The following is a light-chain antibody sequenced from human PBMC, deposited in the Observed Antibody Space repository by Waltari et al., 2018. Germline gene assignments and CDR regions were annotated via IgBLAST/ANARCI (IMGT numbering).Light chain of an antibody. CDR1: QNINRW. CDR2: KAY. Sequence: DIQMTQSPSTLSASLGDRVTIPCRASQNINRWLAWYQQKPGKAPELLIYKAYNLKFGVPSRFSGSGSGTEFTLTISSLQPEDFATYYCQHYDGNSPFTFGQGTNLEIK. CDR3: QHYDGNSPFT. J-gene: IGKJ2*01. V-gene: IGKV1-5*03.